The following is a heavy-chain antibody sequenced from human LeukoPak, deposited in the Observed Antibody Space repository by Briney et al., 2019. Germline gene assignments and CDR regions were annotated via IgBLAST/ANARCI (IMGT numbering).Heavy chain of an antibody. Sequence: GGSLRLSCAASGFSFSTYGMHWVRQAPGKGLEWGTVISYDGSDKYYADSVKGRFTISRDNSRNTLYLQMNSLRVEDTAVYYCAKEVGTFTLDYWGQGTLVTVSS. CDR3: AKEVGTFTLDY. V-gene: IGHV3-30*18. J-gene: IGHJ4*02. CDR1: GFSFSTYG. CDR2: ISYDGSDK. D-gene: IGHD1-26*01.